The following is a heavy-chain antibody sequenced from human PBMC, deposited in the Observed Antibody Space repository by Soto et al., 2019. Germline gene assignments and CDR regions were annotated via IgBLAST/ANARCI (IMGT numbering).Heavy chain of an antibody. Sequence: EVQLLESGGGLVQPGGSLRLSCAASGFTFSNYAMSWVRQAPGKGLEWVSAISGSDKTTYYADSVKGRFTISRDNSKNTLYLQKSSPRAGDTAVYYCAPLGVWGQGTTVTVSS. CDR1: GFTFSNYA. J-gene: IGHJ6*02. CDR3: APLGV. CDR2: ISGSDKTT. V-gene: IGHV3-23*01.